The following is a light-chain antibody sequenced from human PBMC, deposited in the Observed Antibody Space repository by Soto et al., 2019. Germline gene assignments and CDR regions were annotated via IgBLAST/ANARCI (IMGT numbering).Light chain of an antibody. CDR2: GAS. CDR3: QQYNDWPPVT. V-gene: IGKV3-15*01. Sequence: EIVMTQSPATLSVAPGERATLSSRASQRVSSNLAWYQQKPGQAPRLHIYGASIWATGIPARFSGSGSGTAFTLTISSLQSEEFAVYYCQQYNDWPPVTFGPGTKVDIK. CDR1: QRVSSN. J-gene: IGKJ3*01.